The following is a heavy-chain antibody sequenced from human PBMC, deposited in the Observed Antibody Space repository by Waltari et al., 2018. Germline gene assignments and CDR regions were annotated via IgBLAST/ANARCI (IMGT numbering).Heavy chain of an antibody. CDR3: SRVSSGYSSSSRYLDL. CDR2: IIPIFGTA. V-gene: IGHV1-69*05. D-gene: IGHD6-13*01. J-gene: IGHJ2*01. Sequence: QVQLVQSGAEVKKPGSSVKVSCKASGGTFSSYAISWVRQAPGQGLEWMGGIIPIFGTATSAQKFQGRVTITTDEPTSTAYMALSRLRSEDALVYYCSRVSSGYSSSSRYLDLWGRGTLVTVSS. CDR1: GGTFSSYA.